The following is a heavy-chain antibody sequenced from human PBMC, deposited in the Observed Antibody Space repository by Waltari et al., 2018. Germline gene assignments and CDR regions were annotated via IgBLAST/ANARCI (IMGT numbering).Heavy chain of an antibody. V-gene: IGHV3-7*01. Sequence: EVQLVESGGGLVQPGGSLRLSCAASGFTFSSYWMSWVRQAPGKGLEWVANIKQDGSEKDYVDSVKGRFTISRDNAKNSLYLQMNSLRAEDTAVYYCASSIAARPHFDYWGQGTLVTVSS. J-gene: IGHJ4*02. CDR2: IKQDGSEK. CDR3: ASSIAARPHFDY. D-gene: IGHD6-6*01. CDR1: GFTFSSYW.